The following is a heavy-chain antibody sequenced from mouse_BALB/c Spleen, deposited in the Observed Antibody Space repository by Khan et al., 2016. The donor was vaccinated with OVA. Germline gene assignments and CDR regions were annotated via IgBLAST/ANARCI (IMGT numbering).Heavy chain of an antibody. CDR2: ISTCYGDA. D-gene: IGHD1-3*01. CDR3: ARGSGNSRFAY. Sequence: QVQLQQSGAELVRPGVSVKISCKGSGYTFTDYAMHWVKQSHAKSLEWIGVISTCYGDADYNQKFTGKATMNVDKSSRTAYMELARLTAEYSSIYYWARGSGNSRFAYWGQGTLVTVSA. CDR1: GYTFTDYA. J-gene: IGHJ3*01. V-gene: IGHV1S137*01.